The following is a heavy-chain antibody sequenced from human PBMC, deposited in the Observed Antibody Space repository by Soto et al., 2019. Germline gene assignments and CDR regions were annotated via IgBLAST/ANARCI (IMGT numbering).Heavy chain of an antibody. V-gene: IGHV3-23*01. D-gene: IGHD2-2*01. J-gene: IGHJ4*02. CDR3: AKDSNRYYFDY. CDR1: GFTFSSCA. CDR2: VSGSGGST. Sequence: PGGSLRLSCAASGFTFSSCAMSWVRQAPGQGLEWVSAVSGSGGSTYYADSVKGRFTISRDNSKNTLYLQMNSLRAEDTAVYYCAKDSNRYYFDYWGQGTLVTVSS.